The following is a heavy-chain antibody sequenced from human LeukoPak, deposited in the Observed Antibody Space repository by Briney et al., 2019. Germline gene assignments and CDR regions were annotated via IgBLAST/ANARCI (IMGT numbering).Heavy chain of an antibody. D-gene: IGHD3-10*01. J-gene: IGHJ4*02. V-gene: IGHV3-48*01. CDR3: AGGELWFGELYPTGYFDY. CDR2: IRFSPSTI. CDR1: GFSFSTYS. Sequence: GGSLRLSCAASGFSFSTYSMNWVRQAPGKGLEWISYIRFSPSTISYADSVKGRFTISTDNAKNSLYLQTHSLRAEDTAVYYCAGGELWFGELYPTGYFDYWGQGTLVTVSS.